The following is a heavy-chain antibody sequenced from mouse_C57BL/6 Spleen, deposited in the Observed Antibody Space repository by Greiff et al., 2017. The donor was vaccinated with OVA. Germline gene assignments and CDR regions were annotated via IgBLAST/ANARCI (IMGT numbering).Heavy chain of an antibody. J-gene: IGHJ3*01. CDR1: GFTFSSYA. D-gene: IGHD1-1*02. CDR3: AREEVAEFAY. V-gene: IGHV5-4*01. CDR2: ISDGGSYT. Sequence: EVQRVESGGGLVKPGGSLKLSCAASGFTFSSYAMSWVRQTPEKRLEWVATISDGGSYTYYPDNVKGRFTISRDNAKNNLYLQMSHLKSEDTAMYYCAREEVAEFAYWGQGTLVTVSA.